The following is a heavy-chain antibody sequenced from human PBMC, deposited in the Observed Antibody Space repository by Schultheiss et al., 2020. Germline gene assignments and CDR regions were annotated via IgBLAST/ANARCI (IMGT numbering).Heavy chain of an antibody. Sequence: SETLSLTCTVSGGSISSGGYYWSWIRQHPGKGLEWIGYIYYSGSTYYNPSLESRVTISIDTSKNQFSLKLSSVTAADTAVYYCAKDVLARQQPWEGGMDVWGQGTTVTVSS. D-gene: IGHD6-13*01. J-gene: IGHJ6*02. CDR3: AKDVLARQQPWEGGMDV. CDR1: GGSISSGGYY. CDR2: IYYSGST. V-gene: IGHV4-31*03.